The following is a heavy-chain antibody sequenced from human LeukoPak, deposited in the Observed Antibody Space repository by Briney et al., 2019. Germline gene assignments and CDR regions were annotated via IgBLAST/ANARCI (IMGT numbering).Heavy chain of an antibody. Sequence: ASVKVSCKASGYTFTSYGISWVRQAPGQGLKWMGWISAYNGNTNYAQKLQGRVTMTTDTSTSTAYMELRSLRSDDTAVYYCARGRRDIVVVPAASEGDYWGQGTLVTVSS. V-gene: IGHV1-18*01. CDR2: ISAYNGNT. D-gene: IGHD2-2*01. CDR1: GYTFTSYG. J-gene: IGHJ4*02. CDR3: ARGRRDIVVVPAASEGDY.